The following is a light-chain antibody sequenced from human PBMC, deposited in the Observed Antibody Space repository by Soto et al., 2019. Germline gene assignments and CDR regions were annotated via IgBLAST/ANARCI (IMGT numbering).Light chain of an antibody. CDR3: CSYAGNNVYV. Sequence: QSALTQPPSAPGSPGQSVTISCTGTSSDVGTYNYVSWYQQHPGKAPKLIISEVSKRPSGVPDRFSGSKSGNTASLTVSGLQAEDEADYYCCSYAGNNVYVFGTGTKVTVL. CDR2: EVS. J-gene: IGLJ1*01. V-gene: IGLV2-8*01. CDR1: SSDVGTYNY.